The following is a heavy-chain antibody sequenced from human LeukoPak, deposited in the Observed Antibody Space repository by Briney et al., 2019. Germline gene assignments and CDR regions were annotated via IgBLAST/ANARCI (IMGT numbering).Heavy chain of an antibody. CDR3: ARDGNGASFDY. CDR1: GFTFSSYS. CDR2: ISTSSSYI. Sequence: PGGSLRLSCAASGFTFSSYSMNWVRQAPGKGLEWVSFISTSSSYIHNADSVKGRFTISRDTSKNTLYLQMNSLRAEDTAVYYCARDGNGASFDYWGQGTLVTVSS. J-gene: IGHJ4*02. V-gene: IGHV3-21*01. D-gene: IGHD4/OR15-4a*01.